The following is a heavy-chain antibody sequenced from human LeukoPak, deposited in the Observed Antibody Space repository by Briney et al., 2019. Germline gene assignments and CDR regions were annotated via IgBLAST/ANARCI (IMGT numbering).Heavy chain of an antibody. CDR2: ISGSGGST. J-gene: IGHJ6*03. V-gene: IGHV3-23*01. D-gene: IGHD6-13*01. CDR3: AKDSSSSWYFYMDV. CDR1: GFIFSSYG. Sequence: GGSLRLSCAASGFIFSSYGMSWVRQAPGKGLEWVSAISGSGGSTYYADSVKGRFTISRDNSKNTLYLQMNSLRAEDTAVYYCAKDSSSSWYFYMDVWGKGTTVTVSS.